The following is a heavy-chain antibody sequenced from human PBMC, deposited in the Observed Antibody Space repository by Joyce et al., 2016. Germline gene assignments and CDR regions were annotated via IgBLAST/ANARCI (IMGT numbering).Heavy chain of an antibody. CDR1: GYTFTNYD. J-gene: IGHJ4*02. V-gene: IGHV1-18*01. CDR3: ARSPKTYYYDTTGYHFFDH. CDR2: ISAYTGNS. D-gene: IGHD3-22*01. Sequence: QVQLEQSGTEVKKPGASMRVSCKASGYTFTNYDISWVRQAPGQGLEWMEWISAYTGNSNFAPKFHDRVTMTTDTSTNTAYMDLRGLTSDDTAMYYCARSPKTYYYDTTGYHFFDHWGQGTLVTVSS.